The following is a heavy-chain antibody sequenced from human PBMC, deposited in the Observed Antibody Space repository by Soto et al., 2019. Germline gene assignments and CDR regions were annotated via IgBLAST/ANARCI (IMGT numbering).Heavy chain of an antibody. CDR1: GFTFSSYS. CDR3: AREKRDYYDSSGHRQNPGGFDY. Sequence: GGSLRLSCAASGFTFSSYSMNWVRQAPGKGLEWVSSISSSSSYIYYADSVKGRFTISRDNAKNSLYLQMNSLRAEDTAVYYCAREKRDYYDSSGHRQNPGGFDYWGQGTLVTVSS. V-gene: IGHV3-21*01. CDR2: ISSSSSYI. J-gene: IGHJ4*02. D-gene: IGHD3-22*01.